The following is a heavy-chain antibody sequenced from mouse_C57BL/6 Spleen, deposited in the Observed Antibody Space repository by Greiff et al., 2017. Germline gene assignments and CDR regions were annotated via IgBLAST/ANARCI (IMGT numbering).Heavy chain of an antibody. CDR1: GYTFTSYW. J-gene: IGHJ2*01. CDR3: ARKGTVVALDY. V-gene: IGHV1-52*01. CDR2: IDPSDSET. Sequence: QVQLQQPGAELVRPGSSVQLSCKASGYTFTSYWMHWVKQRPIQGLEWIGNIDPSDSETHYNQKFKDKATLTVDKSSSTAYMQLSSLTSEDSAVYYCARKGTVVALDYWGQGTTLTVFS. D-gene: IGHD1-1*01.